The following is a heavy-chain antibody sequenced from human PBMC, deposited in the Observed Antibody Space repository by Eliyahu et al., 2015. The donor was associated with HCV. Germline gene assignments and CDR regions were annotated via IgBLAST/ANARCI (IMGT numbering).Heavy chain of an antibody. D-gene: IGHD3-9*01. J-gene: IGHJ5*02. Sequence: NPSLKSRVTISVDTSKNQFSLKLSSVTAADTAVYYCATTNYDILTGYYSTPSNWFDPWGQGTLVTVSS. V-gene: IGHV4-31*02. CDR3: ATTNYDILTGYYSTPSNWFDP.